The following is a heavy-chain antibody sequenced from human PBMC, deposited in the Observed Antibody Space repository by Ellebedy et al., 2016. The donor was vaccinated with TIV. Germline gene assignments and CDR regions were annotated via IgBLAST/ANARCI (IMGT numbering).Heavy chain of an antibody. J-gene: IGHJ4*02. CDR3: ARGGVVYSYAAADY. CDR2: ISYDGSIK. V-gene: IGHV3-30-3*01. D-gene: IGHD5-18*01. CDR1: GFTFRNYV. Sequence: GESLKISCAASGFTFRNYVMHWVRQVPGKGLEWVAVISYDGSIKYYADSVKGRFTISRDNSKNTMYLQMNSLRPEDTSVYYCARGGVVYSYAAADYWGQGTLVTVSS.